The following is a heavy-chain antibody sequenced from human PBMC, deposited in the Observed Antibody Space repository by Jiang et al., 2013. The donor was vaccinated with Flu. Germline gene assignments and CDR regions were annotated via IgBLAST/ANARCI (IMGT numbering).Heavy chain of an antibody. Sequence: QSGAEVKKPGASVKVSCKASGYTFTSYGISWVRQAPGQGLEWMGWISAYNGNTNYAQKLQGRVTMTTDTSTSTAYMELRSLRSDDTAVYYCARRVHYSSGWYEGYYYYGMDVVGPRDHGHR. CDR2: ISAYNGNT. CDR1: GYTFTSYG. D-gene: IGHD6-19*01. CDR3: ARRVHYSSGWYEGYYYYGMDV. J-gene: IGHJ6*02. V-gene: IGHV1-18*01.